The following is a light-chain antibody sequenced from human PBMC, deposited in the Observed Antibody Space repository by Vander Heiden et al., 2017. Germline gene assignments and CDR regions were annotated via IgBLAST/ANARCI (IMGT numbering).Light chain of an antibody. CDR1: QSLLHGNGYNY. CDR3: MQTLQTPWT. J-gene: IGKJ1*01. Sequence: GEPASISCRSSQSLLHGNGYNYLHWYLQKPGQSPQLLIYLGSLRTSGVPDRFSGSGSGTDFTLKISRVEAEDVGVYYCMQTLQTPWTFGQGTKVEIK. CDR2: LGS. V-gene: IGKV2-28*01.